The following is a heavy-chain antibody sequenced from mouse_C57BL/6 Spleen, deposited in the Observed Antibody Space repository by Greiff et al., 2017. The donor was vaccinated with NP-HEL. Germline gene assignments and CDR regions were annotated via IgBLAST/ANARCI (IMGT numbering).Heavy chain of an antibody. Sequence: EVQLQQSGPELVKPGASVKISCKASGYSFTGYYMNWVKQSPEKSLEWIGEINPSTGGTTYNQKFKAKATLTVDKSSSTAYMQLKSLTSEDSAVYYCASGPYYVYAMDYWGQGTSVTVSS. CDR1: GYSFTGYY. CDR2: INPSTGGT. V-gene: IGHV1-42*01. CDR3: ASGPYYVYAMDY. D-gene: IGHD1-1*01. J-gene: IGHJ4*01.